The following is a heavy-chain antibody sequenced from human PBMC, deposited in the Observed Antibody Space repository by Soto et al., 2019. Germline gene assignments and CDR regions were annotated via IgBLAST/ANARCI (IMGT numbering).Heavy chain of an antibody. V-gene: IGHV1-69*02. D-gene: IGHD2-2*03. CDR3: ARASGYCSSTSCPGGYYYYYMDV. J-gene: IGHJ6*03. CDR1: GGTFSSYT. Sequence: QVQLVQSGAEVKKPGSSVKVSCKASGGTFSSYTISWVRQAPGQGLEWMGRIIPILGIANYAQKFQGRVTITADKSTSTAYMELSSLRSEDTAVYYCARASGYCSSTSCPGGYYYYYMDVWGKGTTVTVSS. CDR2: IIPILGIA.